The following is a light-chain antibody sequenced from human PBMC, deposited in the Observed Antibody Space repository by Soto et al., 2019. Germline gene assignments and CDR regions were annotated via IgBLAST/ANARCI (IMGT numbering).Light chain of an antibody. V-gene: IGKV3-11*01. Sequence: EIVLAQSPATLSLSPGERVTLTCRASQSVRSYLAWYQQKPGQAPRLLIYDASNRATGIPARFSGSGPGTDFTLTISSLEPEDFAVYYCQQRANWPATFGQGTRLEIK. J-gene: IGKJ5*01. CDR2: DAS. CDR3: QQRANWPAT. CDR1: QSVRSY.